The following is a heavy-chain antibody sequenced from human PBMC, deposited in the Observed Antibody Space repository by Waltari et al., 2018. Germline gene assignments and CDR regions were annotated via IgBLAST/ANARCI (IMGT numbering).Heavy chain of an antibody. CDR3: AKDPIVGAAYFDY. D-gene: IGHD1-26*01. J-gene: IGHJ4*02. V-gene: IGHV3-23*04. Sequence: EVQLVESGGGLVQPGGSLRLSCAASGFTFSSYAMSWVRQAPGEGLEWVSAIGCSGGSTYYADSVKGRFTISRDKSKNTLYLQMNSLRAEDTAVYYCAKDPIVGAAYFDYWGQGTLVTVSS. CDR1: GFTFSSYA. CDR2: IGCSGGST.